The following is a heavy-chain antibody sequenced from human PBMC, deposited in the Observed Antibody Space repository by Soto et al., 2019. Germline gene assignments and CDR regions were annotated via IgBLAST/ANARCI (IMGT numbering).Heavy chain of an antibody. V-gene: IGHV1-69*01. D-gene: IGHD3-10*01. J-gene: IGHJ5*02. CDR2: IIPMYGPA. CDR1: GGTFSSYA. CDR3: ARVTSMVRGVIDNWFDP. Sequence: QVPLVQSGAEVKKPGSSVTVSCKASGGTFSSYAIHWVRQAPGQGLEWMGGIIPMYGPAKYAQRFQGRVTIHADESTTHVYMELTSLTSHDPAVYYCARVTSMVRGVIDNWFDPWGHGTLVTVSS.